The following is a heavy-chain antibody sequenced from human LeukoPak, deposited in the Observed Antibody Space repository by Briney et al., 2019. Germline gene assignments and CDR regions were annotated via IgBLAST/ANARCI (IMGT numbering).Heavy chain of an antibody. J-gene: IGHJ4*02. V-gene: IGHV4-30-4*08. CDR3: ARLADTAMNYFDY. Sequence: SETLSLTCTVSGASISSGDYYWSWIRQPPGKGLEWIGDVYYSGSTYYNTSLKSRLTISVDTSKNQFSLKLSSVTAADTAVYYCARLADTAMNYFDYWGQGTLVTVSS. CDR2: VYYSGST. D-gene: IGHD5-18*01. CDR1: GASISSGDYY.